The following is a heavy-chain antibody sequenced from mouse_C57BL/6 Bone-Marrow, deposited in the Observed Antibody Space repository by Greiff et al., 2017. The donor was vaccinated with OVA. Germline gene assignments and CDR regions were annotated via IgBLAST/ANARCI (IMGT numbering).Heavy chain of an antibody. D-gene: IGHD2-3*01. V-gene: IGHV1-74*01. J-gene: IGHJ1*03. CDR1: GYTFTSYW. Sequence: QVQLQQSGAELVKPGASVKVSCKASGYTFTSYWMHWVKQRPGKGLEWIGRIHPFDSDTNYNQKFKGKATLTVNKSSSTAYIQLSSLTSENTPIYYYAMGSSGYSYWYFDVWGTGTTVTVSS. CDR3: AMGSSGYSYWYFDV. CDR2: IHPFDSDT.